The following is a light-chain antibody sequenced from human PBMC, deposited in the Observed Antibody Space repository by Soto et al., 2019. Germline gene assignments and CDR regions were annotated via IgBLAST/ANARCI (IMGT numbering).Light chain of an antibody. CDR1: QTISSSF. Sequence: EIVLTQSPGTLSLSPGERATLSCRASQTISSSFLAWYQQQPGQAPRLLIYETSIRATGIPDRFSGSGSGTDFTLTISRLEPEGFAVYYCQQYGGSPRYTFGQGTKLEIK. CDR3: QQYGGSPRYT. J-gene: IGKJ2*01. V-gene: IGKV3-20*01. CDR2: ETS.